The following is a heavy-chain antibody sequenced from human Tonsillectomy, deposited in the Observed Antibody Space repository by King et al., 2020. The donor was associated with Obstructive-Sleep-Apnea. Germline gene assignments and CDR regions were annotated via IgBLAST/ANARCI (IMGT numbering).Heavy chain of an antibody. CDR2: IYYSGST. V-gene: IGHV4-59*12. Sequence: MQLQESGPGLVKPSETLSLTCTVSGGSISSYYWSWIRQPPGKGLEWIGYIYYSGSTNYNPSLKSRVTISVDTSKNQFSLKLSSVTAADTAVYYCARDSWGYGMDVWGQGTTVTVSS. J-gene: IGHJ6*02. CDR1: GGSISSYY. CDR3: ARDSWGYGMDV. D-gene: IGHD3-16*01.